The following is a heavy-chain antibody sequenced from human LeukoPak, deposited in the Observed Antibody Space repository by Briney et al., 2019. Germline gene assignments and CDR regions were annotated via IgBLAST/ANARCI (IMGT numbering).Heavy chain of an antibody. J-gene: IGHJ3*02. CDR2: ISRSGGST. V-gene: IGHV3-23*01. CDR1: GLTFSRYA. CDR3: ARWGVGWLQFSDAFDI. D-gene: IGHD5-24*01. Sequence: GGSLRLSCAASGLTFSRYAMTWVRQAPGKGLEWVSAISRSGGSTNYADSVKGRFTISRDNSKNTVYLQMNSLRAEDTAVYYCARWGVGWLQFSDAFDIWGQGTMVTVSS.